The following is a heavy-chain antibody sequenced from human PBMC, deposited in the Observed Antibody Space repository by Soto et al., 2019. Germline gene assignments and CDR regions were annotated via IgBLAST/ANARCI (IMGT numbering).Heavy chain of an antibody. D-gene: IGHD2-15*01. CDR3: AKVVVGATSHSDFDS. CDR1: GGSIANNNYF. Sequence: SETLSLTFTVSGGSIANNNYFWGWVRQPPGKGLEWIGSAAYSGGTYKNPSLKSRVTVSVDTSKNQFSLKLTSVTAADTAVYYCAKVVVGATSHSDFDSWGQGTLVTVSS. CDR2: AAYSGGT. J-gene: IGHJ4*02. V-gene: IGHV4-39*01.